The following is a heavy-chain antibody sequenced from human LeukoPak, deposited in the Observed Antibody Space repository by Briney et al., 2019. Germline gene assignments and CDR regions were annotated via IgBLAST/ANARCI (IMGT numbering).Heavy chain of an antibody. CDR3: ARDWGYSGSYSSPFWFDP. Sequence: PGRSLRLSCAASGFTFSSYGMHWVRQAPGKGLEWVAVIWYDGSNKYYADSVKGRFTISRDNAKNSLYLQMNSLRAEDTAVYYCARDWGYSGSYSSPFWFDPWGQGTLVTVSS. CDR1: GFTFSSYG. J-gene: IGHJ5*02. D-gene: IGHD1-26*01. V-gene: IGHV3-33*01. CDR2: IWYDGSNK.